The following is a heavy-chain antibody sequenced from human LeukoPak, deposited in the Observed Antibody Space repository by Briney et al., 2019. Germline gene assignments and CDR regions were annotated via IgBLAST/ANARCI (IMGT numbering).Heavy chain of an antibody. D-gene: IGHD6-13*01. CDR1: GFTFSSYS. J-gene: IGHJ4*02. CDR2: ISGST. V-gene: IGHV3-23*01. Sequence: GGSLRLSCAASGFTFSSYSMNWVRQAPGKGLEWVSAISGSTYYADSVKGRFTISRDNSKNTLYLQMNSLRAEDTAVYYCAKDRGRSSSWYFDYWGQGTLVTVSS. CDR3: AKDRGRSSSWYFDY.